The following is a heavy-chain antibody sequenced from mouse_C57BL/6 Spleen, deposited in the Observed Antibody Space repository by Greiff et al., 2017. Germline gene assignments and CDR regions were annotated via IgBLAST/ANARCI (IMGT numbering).Heavy chain of an antibody. J-gene: IGHJ4*01. D-gene: IGHD2-4*01. CDR1: GYTFTSYW. V-gene: IGHV1-53*01. CDR3: GRGGCPYDYDCAMDY. Sequence: VQLQQPGTELVKPGASVKLSCKASGYTFTSYWMHWVKQRPGQGLEWIGNINPSNGGTNYNEKFKSEATLTVDKSSSTAYMQLSSLTSEDSAVYYCGRGGCPYDYDCAMDYWGQGTSVTVSS. CDR2: INPSNGGT.